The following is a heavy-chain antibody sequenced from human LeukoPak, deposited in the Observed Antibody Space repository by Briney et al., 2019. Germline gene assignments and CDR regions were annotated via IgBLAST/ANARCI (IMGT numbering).Heavy chain of an antibody. CDR1: GFTFSSYA. Sequence: PGGSLRLSCAASGFTFSSYAMSWVRQAPGKGLEWVSAISGSGGSTYYADSVKGRFTISRDNSKSTLYLQMNSLRAEDTAVYYCAKDPYYYDSSGYYLGTLGFDYWGQGTLVTVSS. D-gene: IGHD3-22*01. J-gene: IGHJ4*02. CDR2: ISGSGGST. V-gene: IGHV3-23*01. CDR3: AKDPYYYDSSGYYLGTLGFDY.